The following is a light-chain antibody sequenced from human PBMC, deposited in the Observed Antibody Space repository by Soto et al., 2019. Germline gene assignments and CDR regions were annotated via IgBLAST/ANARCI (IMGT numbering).Light chain of an antibody. CDR3: SSYTTSNTRQIV. J-gene: IGLJ1*01. CDR2: DVS. Sequence: QSALTQPASVSGSPGQSITISCTGTSSDVGGYNYVSWYQHHPGKAPKLMIYDVSNRPSGVSNRFSGSKSGNTASLTISGLQPEHEADYYCSSYTTSNTRQIVFGTGTKLTVL. V-gene: IGLV2-14*03. CDR1: SSDVGGYNY.